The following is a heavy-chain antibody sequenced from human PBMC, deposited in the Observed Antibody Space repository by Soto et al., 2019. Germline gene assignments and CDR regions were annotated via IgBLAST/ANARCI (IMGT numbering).Heavy chain of an antibody. D-gene: IGHD4-17*01. CDR2: IRSKAYGGTT. J-gene: IGHJ4*02. CDR3: TRDDHTVTTQVDY. CDR1: GFTFGDYA. V-gene: IGHV3-49*03. Sequence: PGGSLRLSCTASGFTFGDYAMSWFRQAPGKGLEWVGFIRSKAYGGTTEYAASVKGRFTISRDDSKSIAYLQMNSLKTEDTAVYYCTRDDHTVTTQVDYWGQGTLVTVSS.